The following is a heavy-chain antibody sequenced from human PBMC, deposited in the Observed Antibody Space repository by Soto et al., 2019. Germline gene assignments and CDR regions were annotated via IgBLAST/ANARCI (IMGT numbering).Heavy chain of an antibody. D-gene: IGHD2-21*01. V-gene: IGHV4-30-4*01. J-gene: IGHJ4*02. CDR1: GGSISSGGYY. CDR3: ARGVSILLAFRFDY. Sequence: QVQLQESGPGLVKPSQTLSLTCTVSGGSISSGGYYWGWIRNPPGKGLEWIGYIYYSGSTYYNPSLKSRVTISVDTSKNQFSLKLSSVTAADTAVYYCARGVSILLAFRFDYWGQGTLVTVSS. CDR2: IYYSGST.